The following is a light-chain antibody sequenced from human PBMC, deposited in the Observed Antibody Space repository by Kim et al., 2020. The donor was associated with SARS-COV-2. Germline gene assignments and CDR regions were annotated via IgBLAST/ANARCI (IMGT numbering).Light chain of an antibody. CDR3: ISRDSSGNSYF. Sequence: SSELTQDPAVSVALGQTVRITCQGDSLRTYYATWYQQKPGQAPVLVIYDENNRTSGIPDRFSASSSGNTASLTITGAQAEDEADYYCISRDSSGNSYFFGTGTKVTVL. V-gene: IGLV3-19*01. J-gene: IGLJ1*01. CDR1: SLRTYY. CDR2: DEN.